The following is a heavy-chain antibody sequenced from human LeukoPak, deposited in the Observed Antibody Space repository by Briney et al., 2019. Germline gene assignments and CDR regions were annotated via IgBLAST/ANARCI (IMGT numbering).Heavy chain of an antibody. CDR1: GFTFSNYA. J-gene: IGHJ4*02. CDR2: ISNDGSNK. CDR3: AKGLSGGGQRGYFDY. D-gene: IGHD4-23*01. Sequence: GGSLRLSCAASGFTFSNYAMTWVRQAPGKGLEWVAVISNDGSNKYYADSVKGRFTISRDNSKNTLYLQMNSLRAEDTAVYYCAKGLSGGGQRGYFDYWGQGTLVTVSS. V-gene: IGHV3-30*18.